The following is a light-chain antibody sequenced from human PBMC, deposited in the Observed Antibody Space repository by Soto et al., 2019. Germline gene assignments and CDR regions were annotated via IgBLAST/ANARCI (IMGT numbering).Light chain of an antibody. CDR2: LNSDGSH. CDR1: SGHSSYA. CDR3: QTWGPLAV. V-gene: IGLV4-69*01. Sequence: QPVLTQSPSASASLGASVKLTCTLSSGHSSYAIAWHQQQPEKGPRYLMKLNSDGSHSKGDGIPDRFSGSSSGAERYLTISSLQSEDEADYYCQTWGPLAVFGGGTQLTVL. J-gene: IGLJ7*01.